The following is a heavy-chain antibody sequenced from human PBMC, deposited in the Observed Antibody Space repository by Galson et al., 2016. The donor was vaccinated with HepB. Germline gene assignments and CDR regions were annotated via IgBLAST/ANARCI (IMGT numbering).Heavy chain of an antibody. J-gene: IGHJ6*02. Sequence: SLRLSCAASGFSFSSYPMHWVRQAPGKGLEYVSGITTNGDDTKYADSVKGRFTIFRDNSKNTLYLQMRSLRAEDTAVNYCVKSNLAAPGGFYGMDVWGRGTVVTVSS. CDR2: ITTNGDDT. V-gene: IGHV3-64D*06. CDR3: VKSNLAAPGGFYGMDV. D-gene: IGHD6-13*01. CDR1: GFSFSSYP.